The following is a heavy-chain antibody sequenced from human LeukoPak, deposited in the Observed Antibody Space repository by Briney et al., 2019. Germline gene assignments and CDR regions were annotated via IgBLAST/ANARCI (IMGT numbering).Heavy chain of an antibody. CDR2: INPNSGGT. V-gene: IGHV1-2*02. CDR3: ARDPTGTTKGRFDP. D-gene: IGHD1-7*01. J-gene: IGHJ5*02. Sequence: ASVKVSCKASGYTFTGYYMHWVRQAPGQGLEWMGWINPNSGGTNYAQKFQGRVTMTRDTSISTAYMELSRLRSDDTAVYYCARDPTGTTKGRFDPWGQGTLVTVSS. CDR1: GYTFTGYY.